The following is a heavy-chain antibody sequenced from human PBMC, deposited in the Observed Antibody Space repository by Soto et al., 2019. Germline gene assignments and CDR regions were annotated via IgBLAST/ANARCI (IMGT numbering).Heavy chain of an antibody. V-gene: IGHV1-69*08. J-gene: IGHJ5*02. CDR1: GGTFSTYT. D-gene: IGHD3-22*01. CDR3: AGDPDSHYNDSHASSYP. CDR2: IIPIIGII. Sequence: QVQLVQSGAEVKKPGSSVKVSCKASGGTFSTYTITWVRQAPGQGLEWMGRIIPIIGIINYAKKFQGRVTITEDKFTGTAYMELTRLRSDDTAVYYCAGDPDSHYNDSHASSYPWGQGTLVTVSS.